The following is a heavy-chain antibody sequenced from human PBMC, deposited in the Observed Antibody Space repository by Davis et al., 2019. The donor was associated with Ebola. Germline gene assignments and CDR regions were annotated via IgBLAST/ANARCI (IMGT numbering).Heavy chain of an antibody. Sequence: PGGSLRLSCAASGFSFSSCGMHWVRQAPGKGLEWVAVIWYDGSEEYYADSVKGRFTIPRDNSKNTLYLQMNSLRPEDTAVYYCARDPGILRLVGDYYFDYWGQGTLVTVSS. CDR1: GFSFSSCG. D-gene: IGHD3-10*01. V-gene: IGHV3-33*01. CDR3: ARDPGILRLVGDYYFDY. J-gene: IGHJ4*02. CDR2: IWYDGSEE.